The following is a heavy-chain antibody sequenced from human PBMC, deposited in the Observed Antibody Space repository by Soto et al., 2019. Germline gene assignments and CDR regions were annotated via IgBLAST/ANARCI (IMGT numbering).Heavy chain of an antibody. Sequence: EVQLLESGGGLVQPGGSLRLSCAASGFTFSSYAMSWVRQAPGKGLEWVSAISGSGGSTYYADSVKGRFTISRDNSKNTLYLQMNSLRAEDTAVYYCAKDRTPYYYDSTPYYFDSWGQGTLVTVSS. V-gene: IGHV3-23*01. D-gene: IGHD3-22*01. CDR3: AKDRTPYYYDSTPYYFDS. CDR1: GFTFSSYA. CDR2: ISGSGGST. J-gene: IGHJ4*02.